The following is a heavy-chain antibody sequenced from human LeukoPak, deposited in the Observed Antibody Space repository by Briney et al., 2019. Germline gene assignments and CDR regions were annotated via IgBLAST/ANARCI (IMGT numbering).Heavy chain of an antibody. Sequence: ASVKVSCKASDYTFTSYGISWVRQAPGQGLEWMGWIGTYAGNTNYAQNLQGRVTVTTDTSTSTAYMELRSLRSDDTAMYYCARVGDSSVHSHNLDYGGQGTLVTVSS. V-gene: IGHV1-18*01. J-gene: IGHJ4*02. CDR1: DYTFTSYG. CDR3: ARVGDSSVHSHNLDY. CDR2: IGTYAGNT. D-gene: IGHD3-22*01.